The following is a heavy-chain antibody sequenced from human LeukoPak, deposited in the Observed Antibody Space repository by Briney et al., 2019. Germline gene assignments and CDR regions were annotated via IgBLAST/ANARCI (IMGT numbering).Heavy chain of an antibody. CDR1: GYTFTGYY. Sequence: ASVKVSCKASGYTFTGYYMHWVRQAPGQGLEWMGWINPNSGGTNYAQKFQGRVTMTRDTAISTAYMELSRLRSDDTAVYYCARVNYDFWSGYYSSPRAFDIWGQGTMVTVSS. V-gene: IGHV1-2*02. CDR3: ARVNYDFWSGYYSSPRAFDI. CDR2: INPNSGGT. J-gene: IGHJ3*02. D-gene: IGHD3-3*01.